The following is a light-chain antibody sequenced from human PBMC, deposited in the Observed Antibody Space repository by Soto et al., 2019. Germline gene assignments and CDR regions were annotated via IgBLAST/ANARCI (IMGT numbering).Light chain of an antibody. V-gene: IGLV2-14*01. Sequence: QPALTQPASVSGSPGQSITVSCTGTYSDIGTYDSVSWYQHHPGRAPKLLIFGVNRRPSGISYRFSASKSGNTASLTISGLQAEDEADYYCTSYTRDTTYVFGTGTKLTVL. CDR3: TSYTRDTTYV. CDR1: YSDIGTYDS. CDR2: GVN. J-gene: IGLJ1*01.